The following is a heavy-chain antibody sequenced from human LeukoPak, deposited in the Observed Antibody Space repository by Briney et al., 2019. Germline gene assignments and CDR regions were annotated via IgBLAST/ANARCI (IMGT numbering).Heavy chain of an antibody. J-gene: IGHJ4*02. CDR1: GGSFSGYY. D-gene: IGHD3-10*01. CDR2: INHSGST. Sequence: SETLSLTCAVYGGSFSGYYWSWIRQPPGKGLEWIGEINHSGSTNYNPSLKSRVTISVDTSKNQFSLKLSSVTAADTAVYYCARGRYYYGSGRCYFDYWGQGTLVTVSS. CDR3: ARGRYYYGSGRCYFDY. V-gene: IGHV4-34*01.